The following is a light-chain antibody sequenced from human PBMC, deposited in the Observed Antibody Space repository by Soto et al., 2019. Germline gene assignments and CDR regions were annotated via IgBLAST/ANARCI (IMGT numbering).Light chain of an antibody. J-gene: IGLJ2*01. Sequence: QSVLTQPPSVSGAPGQRITISRTGSSSNIRAGYDVHWYQQLPGTAPKLLIYANTNRPSGVPGRFSGSKSGASASLAITGLQAEDEADYYCQSYDSSLSASVFGGGTKLTVL. CDR1: SSNIRAGYD. V-gene: IGLV1-40*01. CDR3: QSYDSSLSASV. CDR2: ANT.